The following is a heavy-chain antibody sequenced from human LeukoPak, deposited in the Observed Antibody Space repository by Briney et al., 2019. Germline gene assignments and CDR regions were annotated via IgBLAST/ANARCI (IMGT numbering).Heavy chain of an antibody. D-gene: IGHD5-18*01. J-gene: IGHJ4*02. V-gene: IGHV3-11*04. CDR1: GFTFGDWY. CDR2: ISSVVDSGRTI. Sequence: GGSLRLSCAASGFTFGDWYMSWIRQAPGKRLEWVSYISSVVDSGRTIYYADSVKGRFTISRDNAKNSLYLQMNSLRAEDTAVYYCAREGQLWENDYWGQGTLVTVSS. CDR3: AREGQLWENDY.